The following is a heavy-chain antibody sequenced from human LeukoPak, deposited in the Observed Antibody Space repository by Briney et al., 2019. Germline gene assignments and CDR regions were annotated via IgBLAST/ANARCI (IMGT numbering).Heavy chain of an antibody. CDR2: IYYSGST. V-gene: IGHV4-59*01. D-gene: IGHD1-26*01. CDR1: GASITTYY. J-gene: IGHJ2*01. CDR3: ARDPTYFDL. Sequence: SETLSLTCAVSGASITTYYWSWVRQPPGKGLEWIGYIYYSGSTNYNPSLKSRVTISVDTSKNQFSLKLSSVTAADTAVYYCARDPTYFDLWGRGTLVTVSS.